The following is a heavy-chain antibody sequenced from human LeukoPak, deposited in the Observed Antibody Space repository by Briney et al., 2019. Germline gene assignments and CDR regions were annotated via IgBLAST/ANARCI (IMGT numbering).Heavy chain of an antibody. CDR3: ARTDQDELLTGHAFDI. J-gene: IGHJ3*02. V-gene: IGHV4-61*02. CDR1: GGSISSGPYY. CDR2: IYTSGST. Sequence: SQTLSLTCTVSGGSISSGPYYWSWIRQPAGKGLEWIGRIYTSGSTNYNPSLKSRVTISVDTSKNQFSLKLSSVTAADTAVYYCARTDQDELLTGHAFDIWGQGTMVTVSS. D-gene: IGHD4-23*01.